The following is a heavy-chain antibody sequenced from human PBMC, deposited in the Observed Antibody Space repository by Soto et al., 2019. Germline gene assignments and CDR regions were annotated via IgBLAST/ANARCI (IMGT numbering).Heavy chain of an antibody. CDR2: ISACNGNT. CDR3: ARDPPQYDILSGDYSDIRDY. V-gene: IGHV1-18*01. J-gene: IGHJ4*02. D-gene: IGHD3-9*01. CDR1: GYTFTSYG. Sequence: ASVKVSCKASGYTFTSYGISWVRQAPGQGLEWMGWISACNGNTNYAQKLQGRVTMTTDTSTSTAYMELRSLRSDDTAVYYCARDPPQYDILSGDYSDIRDYWGQGTLVTVSS.